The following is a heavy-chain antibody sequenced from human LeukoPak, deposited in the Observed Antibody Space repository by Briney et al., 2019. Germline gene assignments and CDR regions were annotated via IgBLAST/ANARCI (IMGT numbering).Heavy chain of an antibody. CDR2: ISGSATGT. Sequence: TGGSLRLSCAASGFTFNNYAMSWVRQAPGEGLEWVSTISGSATGTYYGDSVKGRFTISRDNSKNTLYLQMNSLRAEDTAVYYCAKRIGSCNSISCLYFDHWGQGALVTVSS. CDR1: GFTFNNYA. J-gene: IGHJ4*02. CDR3: AKRIGSCNSISCLYFDH. D-gene: IGHD2-2*01. V-gene: IGHV3-23*01.